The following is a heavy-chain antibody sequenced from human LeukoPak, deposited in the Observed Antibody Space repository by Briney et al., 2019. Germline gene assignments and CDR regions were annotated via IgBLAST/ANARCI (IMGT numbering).Heavy chain of an antibody. V-gene: IGHV3-21*01. CDR2: ISSSSSYI. J-gene: IGHJ4*02. D-gene: IGHD3-10*01. CDR1: GFIFSSYS. Sequence: GGSLRLSCAAPGFIFSSYSMNWVRQAPGKGLEWVSSISSSSSYIYYADSVKGRFTISRDNAKNSLYLQMNSLRAEDTAVYYCARDRVEYYFDYWGQGTLVTVSS. CDR3: ARDRVEYYFDY.